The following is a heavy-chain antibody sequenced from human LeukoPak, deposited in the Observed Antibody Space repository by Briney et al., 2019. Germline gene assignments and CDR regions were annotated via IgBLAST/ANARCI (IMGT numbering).Heavy chain of an antibody. Sequence: PGGSLRLSCAASGFTFSTYWMNWVRQAPGKGLEWVGSIKRIIDGGTTDYAAPVKGRFTVSRDDSINTLYLQMSSLKTEDTAVYYCAAQGGSGDLRYWGQGTLVTVSS. V-gene: IGHV3-15*01. D-gene: IGHD4-17*01. J-gene: IGHJ4*02. CDR2: IKRIIDGGTT. CDR3: AAQGGSGDLRY. CDR1: GFTFSTYW.